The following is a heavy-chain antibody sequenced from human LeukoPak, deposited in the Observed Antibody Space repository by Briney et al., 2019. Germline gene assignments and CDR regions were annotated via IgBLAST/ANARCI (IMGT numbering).Heavy chain of an antibody. CDR1: GGTFTSYA. J-gene: IGHJ4*02. CDR2: IIPILGIA. D-gene: IGHD5-18*01. V-gene: IGHV1-69*04. CDR3: ARGGYSYGYCFDY. Sequence: SGKVSCKASGGTFTSYAISWVRQAPGQGLEWMGRIIPILGIANYAQKFQGRVTITADKSTSTAYMELSSLRSEDTAVYYCARGGYSYGYCFDYWGQGTLVTVSS.